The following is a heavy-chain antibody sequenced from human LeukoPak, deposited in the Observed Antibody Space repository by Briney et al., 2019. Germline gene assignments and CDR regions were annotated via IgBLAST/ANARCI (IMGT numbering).Heavy chain of an antibody. Sequence: PGGSLRLSCAASGFTFSSYTMKWVRQAPGKGLEWVSHISTSSSTIYYADSVKGRFTISRDNFKNTLDLQMNSLRAEDTAVYYCARLAIGAAGRGEIDYWGQETQVTVSS. CDR3: ARLAIGAAGRGEIDY. V-gene: IGHV3-48*01. D-gene: IGHD6-13*01. CDR2: ISTSSSTI. J-gene: IGHJ4*02. CDR1: GFTFSSYT.